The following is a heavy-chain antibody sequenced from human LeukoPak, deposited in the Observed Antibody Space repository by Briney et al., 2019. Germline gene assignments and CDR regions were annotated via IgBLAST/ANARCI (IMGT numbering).Heavy chain of an antibody. CDR2: IYYSGST. CDR3: ARIVWFGPIDY. CDR1: GGSFSGYY. J-gene: IGHJ4*02. V-gene: IGHV4-34*01. D-gene: IGHD3-10*01. Sequence: PSETLSLTCAVYGGSFSGYYWSWIRQPPGKGLEWIGSIYYSGSTYYNPSLKSRVTISVDTSKNQFSLKLSSVTAADTAVYYCARIVWFGPIDYWGQGTLVTVSS.